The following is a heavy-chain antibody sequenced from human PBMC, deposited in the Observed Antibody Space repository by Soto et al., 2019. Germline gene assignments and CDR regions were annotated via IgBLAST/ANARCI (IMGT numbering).Heavy chain of an antibody. CDR1: VVSTTSYY. D-gene: IGHD3-10*01. CDR3: ARGEFSYHGYGSPFDY. CDR2: IYYTGTT. J-gene: IGHJ4*02. V-gene: IGHV4-59*01. Sequence: PWETLSLTCSFSVVSTTSYYWNCIRHPPGKGLEWIGFIYYTGTTNYNPSLKSRVAISVDTSKNQFSLKLSSVTAADTAVYFCARGEFSYHGYGSPFDYLGQGSLVTVSS.